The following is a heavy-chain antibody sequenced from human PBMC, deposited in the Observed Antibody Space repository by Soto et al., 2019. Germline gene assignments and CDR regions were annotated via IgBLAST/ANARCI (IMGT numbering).Heavy chain of an antibody. CDR3: ARLGKIDSRELENYYYYGMHA. CDR1: GGPISSYY. Sequence: PSETLSLTCTVSGGPISSYYWSWIRQPPGKGLEWIGYIYYSGSTNYNPSLKSRVTISVDTSKNQFSLKLSSVTAADTAVYYCARLGKIDSRELENYYYYGMHAWGHATTVTVSS. V-gene: IGHV4-59*08. CDR2: IYYSGST. J-gene: IGHJ6*02. D-gene: IGHD6-19*01.